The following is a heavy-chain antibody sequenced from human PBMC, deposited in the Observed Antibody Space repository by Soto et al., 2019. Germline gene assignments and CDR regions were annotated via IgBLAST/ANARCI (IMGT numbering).Heavy chain of an antibody. J-gene: IGHJ4*02. CDR1: GFTFSDYY. CDR3: VRAPYTSSWYYFDY. V-gene: IGHV3-11*05. CDR2: ISTTTTYI. D-gene: IGHD6-13*01. Sequence: PGGSLRLSCAASGFTFSDYYMTWIRQAPGKDLEWVSYISTTTTYIAYADSVRGRFTISRDNTKNSLYLQMNSLRAEDTAMYYCVRAPYTSSWYYFDYWGRGTLVTVSS.